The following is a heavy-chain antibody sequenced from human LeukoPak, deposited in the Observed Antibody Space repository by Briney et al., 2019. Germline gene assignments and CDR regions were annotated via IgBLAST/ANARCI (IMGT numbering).Heavy chain of an antibody. J-gene: IGHJ5*02. CDR1: GGSISSSSYY. D-gene: IGHD6-19*01. Sequence: SETLSLTCTVSGGSISSSSYYWSWIRQPPGKGLEWIGYIYHSGSTYYNPSLKSRVTISVDRSKNQFSLKLSSVTAADTAVYYCARDRVAVAGPTNWFDPWGQGTLVTVSS. CDR3: ARDRVAVAGPTNWFDP. V-gene: IGHV4-30-2*01. CDR2: IYHSGST.